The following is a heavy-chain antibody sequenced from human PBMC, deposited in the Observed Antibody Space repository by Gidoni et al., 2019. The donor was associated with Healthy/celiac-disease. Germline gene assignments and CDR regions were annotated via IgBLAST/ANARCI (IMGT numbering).Heavy chain of an antibody. CDR3: TTDPNTAMAWGAYYYYYMDV. CDR2: IKSKTDGGTT. D-gene: IGHD5-18*01. J-gene: IGHJ6*03. Sequence: EVQLVESGGGLVKPGGSLRLSCAASGFTFSNAWMSWVRQAPGKGLEWVGRIKSKTDGGTTDYAAPVKGRFTISRDDSKNTLYLQMNSLKTEDTAVYYCTTDPNTAMAWGAYYYYYMDVWGKGTTVTVSS. V-gene: IGHV3-15*01. CDR1: GFTFSNAW.